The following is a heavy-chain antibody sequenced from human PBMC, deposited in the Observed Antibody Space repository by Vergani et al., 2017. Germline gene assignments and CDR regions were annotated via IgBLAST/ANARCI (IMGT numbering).Heavy chain of an antibody. CDR2: IYPGDSKT. J-gene: IGHJ6*03. V-gene: IGHV5-51*03. Sequence: EVHLVQSGAVVKKPGESLKISCGGSGYIFSNYWIAWVRQMPGKGLEWMGIIYPGDSKTKYNPSFQGQVTVSADTSISPAYLQWNTLQAPATAIYYCARMGTYWDHYYMDVWGKGTTVTVSS. D-gene: IGHD2-21*01. CDR1: GYIFSNYW. CDR3: ARMGTYWDHYYMDV.